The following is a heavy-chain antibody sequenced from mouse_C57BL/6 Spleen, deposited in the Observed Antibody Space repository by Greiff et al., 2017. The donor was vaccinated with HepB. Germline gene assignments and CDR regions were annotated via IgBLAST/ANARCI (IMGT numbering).Heavy chain of an antibody. V-gene: IGHV1-82*01. CDR1: GYAFSSSW. D-gene: IGHD3-3*01. CDR3: ARSRELEAY. J-gene: IGHJ3*01. Sequence: VQLQQSGPELVKPGASVKISCKASGYAFSSSWMNWVKQRPGKGLEWIGRIYPGDGDTNYNGKFKGKATLTADKSSSTAYMQLSSLTSEDSAVYFCARSRELEAYWGQGTLVTVSA. CDR2: IYPGDGDT.